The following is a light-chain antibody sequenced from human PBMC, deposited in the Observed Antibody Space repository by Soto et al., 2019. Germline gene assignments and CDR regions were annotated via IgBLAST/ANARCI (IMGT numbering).Light chain of an antibody. CDR3: QQYYYSRT. CDR2: DVS. CDR1: QNVSTS. V-gene: IGKV1-5*01. J-gene: IGKJ1*01. Sequence: DIQLTQSPSTLSASVGDSVTITCRASQNVSTSLAWYQHKPGEAPKLLMFDVSNLESGVPSRFSGSGSGTESTLTISSLHSDDLATDYCQQYYYSRTFGQGTKVDIE.